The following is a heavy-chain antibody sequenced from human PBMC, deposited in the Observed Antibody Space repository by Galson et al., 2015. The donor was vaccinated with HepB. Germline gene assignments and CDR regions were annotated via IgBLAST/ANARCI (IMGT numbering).Heavy chain of an antibody. Sequence: SLRLSCAASGFTFSSYGMHWVRQAPGKGLEWVALIWYDGSNKYHADSVKGRFTISRDNSKNTLYLQMNSLRAEDAGLYFCAKGYGLFDSWAQGILVTVSS. D-gene: IGHD5-18*01. CDR1: GFTFSSYG. J-gene: IGHJ5*01. CDR3: AKGYGLFDS. V-gene: IGHV3-33*06. CDR2: IWYDGSNK.